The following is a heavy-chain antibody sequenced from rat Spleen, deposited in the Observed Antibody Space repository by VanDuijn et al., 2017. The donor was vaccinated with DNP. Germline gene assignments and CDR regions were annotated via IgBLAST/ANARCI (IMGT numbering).Heavy chain of an antibody. J-gene: IGHJ3*01. V-gene: IGHV3-1*01. Sequence: EVQLQESGPGLVKPSHSLSFTCSVTGFSITTNYWGWIRKFPGNKMEWIGHISYSGSSGYNPSLKSRISITRDTSKNQFFLQLNSVTTEDTATYYCARWDHYIGFAYWGQGTLVTVSS. D-gene: IGHD1-1*01. CDR2: ISYSGSS. CDR1: GFSITTNY. CDR3: ARWDHYIGFAY.